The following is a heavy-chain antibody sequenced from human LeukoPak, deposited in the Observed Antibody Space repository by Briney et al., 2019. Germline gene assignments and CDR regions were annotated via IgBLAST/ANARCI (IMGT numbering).Heavy chain of an antibody. D-gene: IGHD3-10*01. CDR3: ARHYGSGTYPLDY. Sequence: SETLSLTCTVSGGSISSYYWSWIRQPPGKGLEWIGYIYYSGGTKYNPSLKSRVTISVDTSKNQFSLRLSSVTAADTAVYYCARHYGSGTYPLDYWGQGTLVTVSS. J-gene: IGHJ4*02. V-gene: IGHV4-59*08. CDR1: GGSISSYY. CDR2: IYYSGGT.